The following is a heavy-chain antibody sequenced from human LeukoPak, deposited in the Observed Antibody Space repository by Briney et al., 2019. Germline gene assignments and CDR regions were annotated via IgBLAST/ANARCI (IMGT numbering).Heavy chain of an antibody. D-gene: IGHD3-22*01. CDR2: INPDGSWT. CDR3: ARWDSSGYWDY. Sequence: PGGSLRLSCAASGFTFSNAWMSWVRQAPGKGLVWVSCINPDGSWTLHADSVKGRFTISRDYTKNTLYLQMNSLRVEDTAMYYCARWDSSGYWDYWGQGTLVTVSS. J-gene: IGHJ4*02. CDR1: GFTFSNAW. V-gene: IGHV3-74*01.